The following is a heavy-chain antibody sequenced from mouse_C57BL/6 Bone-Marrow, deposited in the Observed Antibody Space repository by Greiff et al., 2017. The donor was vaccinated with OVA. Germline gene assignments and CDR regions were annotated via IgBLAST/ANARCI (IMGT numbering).Heavy chain of an antibody. CDR2: IYPGSGNT. CDR3: ARSYCDGYCPAY. D-gene: IGHD2-3*01. J-gene: IGHJ3*01. V-gene: IGHV1-66*01. Sequence: QVQLQQSGPELVKPGASVKISCKASGYSFTSYYIHWVKQRPGQGLEWIGWIYPGSGNTKYNEKFKGKATLTADTSSSTAYMQLSSLTSEDSAVYYCARSYCDGYCPAYWGQGTLVTVSA. CDR1: GYSFTSYY.